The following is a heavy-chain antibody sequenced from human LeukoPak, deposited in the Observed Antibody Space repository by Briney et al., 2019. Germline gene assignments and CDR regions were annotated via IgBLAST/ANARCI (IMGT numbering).Heavy chain of an antibody. Sequence: GGSLRLSCAASGFTFSSYEINWVRQAPGKGLEWVSYISSSGSTIYYADSVRGGFTISRDNAKNTLYLQMNSLRAEDTAVYYCARVGGLFYYDSSRYQSGWGQGTLVTVSS. CDR1: GFTFSSYE. J-gene: IGHJ4*02. CDR2: ISSSGSTI. CDR3: ARVGGLFYYDSSRYQSG. V-gene: IGHV3-48*03. D-gene: IGHD3-22*01.